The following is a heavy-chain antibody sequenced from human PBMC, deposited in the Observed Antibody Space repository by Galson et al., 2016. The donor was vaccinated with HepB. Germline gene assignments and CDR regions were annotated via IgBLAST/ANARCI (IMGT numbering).Heavy chain of an antibody. CDR2: IIPMFGTA. J-gene: IGHJ6*02. CDR1: GGTFSSYA. V-gene: IGHV1-69*13. D-gene: IGHD6-19*01. Sequence: SVKVSCKASGGTFSSYAVSWVRQAPGQGLEWMGGIIPMFGTANYAQKFQGRVTITADESRSTGYMELSSLRSEDTAVYYCAREAVPPYYYGMDVWGQGTTVSVSS. CDR3: AREAVPPYYYGMDV.